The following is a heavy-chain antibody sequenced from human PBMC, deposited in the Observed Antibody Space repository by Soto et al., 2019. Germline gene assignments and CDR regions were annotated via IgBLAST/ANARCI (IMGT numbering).Heavy chain of an antibody. CDR3: ARSLGSSSWYDY. CDR1: GYTFSSYG. V-gene: IGHV1-18*01. Sequence: QVQLVQSGAEVKKPGASVKVSCKASGYTFSSYGISWVRQAPGQGLQRVGWISAYNGNTNYAQKLQGRVTMTRDTSTTKAYMELRSLISDDTAVYYCARSLGSSSWYDYWGQGTLVTVSS. J-gene: IGHJ4*02. CDR2: ISAYNGNT. D-gene: IGHD6-13*01.